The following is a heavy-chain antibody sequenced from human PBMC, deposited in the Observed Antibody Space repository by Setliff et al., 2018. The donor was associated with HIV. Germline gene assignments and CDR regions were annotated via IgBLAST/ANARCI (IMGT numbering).Heavy chain of an antibody. Sequence: GASVKVSCKTSGYAFFSYAVHWVRQAPGQSFEWMGWINAGTGDTQYSQKFHHRVTMTRDRSASTAYMELTGLTPADTAVYFCARSRGGTTRGYMDVWGKGTTVTVS. J-gene: IGHJ6*03. CDR3: ARSRGGTTRGYMDV. D-gene: IGHD4-17*01. CDR1: GYAFFSYA. V-gene: IGHV1-3*01. CDR2: INAGTGDT.